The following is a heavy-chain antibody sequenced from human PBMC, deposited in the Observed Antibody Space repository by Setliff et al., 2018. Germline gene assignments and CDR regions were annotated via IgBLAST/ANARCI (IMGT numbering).Heavy chain of an antibody. D-gene: IGHD3-22*01. CDR1: GGTFSSYA. CDR2: IIPILGIA. V-gene: IGHV1-69*10. J-gene: IGHJ3*02. Sequence: ASVKVSCKASGGTFSSYAISWVRQAPGQGLEWMGGIIPILGIANYAQKFQGRVTITADESTSTAYMELSSLRSEDTAVYYCARYGDSSGYYLSGAFDIWGQGTMVTVS. CDR3: ARYGDSSGYYLSGAFDI.